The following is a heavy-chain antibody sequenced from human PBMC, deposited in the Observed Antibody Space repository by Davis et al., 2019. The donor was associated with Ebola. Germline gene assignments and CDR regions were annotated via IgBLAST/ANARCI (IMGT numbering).Heavy chain of an antibody. J-gene: IGHJ3*02. D-gene: IGHD5-24*01. V-gene: IGHV3-30-3*01. CDR2: ISYDGSNK. CDR3: ASPQRTINAFDI. Sequence: GESLKISCAASGFTFSSYAMHWVRQAPGKGLEWVAVISYDGSNKYYADSVKGRFTISRDNSKNTLYLQMNSLRAEDTAVYYCASPQRTINAFDIWGQGTMVTVSS. CDR1: GFTFSSYA.